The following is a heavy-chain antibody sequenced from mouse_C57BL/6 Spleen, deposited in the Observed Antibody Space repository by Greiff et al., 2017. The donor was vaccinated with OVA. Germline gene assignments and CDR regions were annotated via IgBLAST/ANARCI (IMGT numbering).Heavy chain of an antibody. V-gene: IGHV5-17*01. CDR2: ISSGSSTI. Sequence: EVMLVESGGGLVKPGGSLKLSCAASGFTFSDYGMHWVRQAPEKGLEWVAYISSGSSTIYYADTVKGRFTISSDNAKNTLSLQMTSLRSEDTAMYYCARPHYYYDSRYYAMDYWGQGTSVTVSS. CDR1: GFTFSDYG. CDR3: ARPHYYYDSRYYAMDY. D-gene: IGHD1-1*01. J-gene: IGHJ4*01.